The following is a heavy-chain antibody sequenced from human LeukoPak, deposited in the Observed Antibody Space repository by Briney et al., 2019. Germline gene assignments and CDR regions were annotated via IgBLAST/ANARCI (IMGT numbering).Heavy chain of an antibody. CDR2: INPNSGDT. J-gene: IGHJ4*02. CDR3: ARLGRYGSQLDY. Sequence: ASVKVSCKASGYTFTGYYMHWVRQAPGQGLEWMGWINPNSGDTNYAQKFQGRVTMTRDTSISTAYMDLSRLRSDDTAVHYCARLGRYGSQLDYWGQGTLVTVSS. V-gene: IGHV1-2*02. D-gene: IGHD1-26*01. CDR1: GYTFTGYY.